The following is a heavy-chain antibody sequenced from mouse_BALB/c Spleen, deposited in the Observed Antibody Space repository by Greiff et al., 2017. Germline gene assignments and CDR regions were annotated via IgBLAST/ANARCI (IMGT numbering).Heavy chain of an antibody. V-gene: IGHV2-6-7*01. D-gene: IGHD2-14*01. CDR1: GFSLTGYG. CDR3: ARIKVRRSYYYAMDY. CDR2: IWGDGST. Sequence: VQRVESGPGLVAPSQSLSITCTVSGFSLTGYGVNWVRQPPGKGLEWLGMIWGDGSTDYNSALKSRLSISKDNSKSQVFLKMNSLQTDDTARYYCARIKVRRSYYYAMDYWGQGTSVTVSS. J-gene: IGHJ4*01.